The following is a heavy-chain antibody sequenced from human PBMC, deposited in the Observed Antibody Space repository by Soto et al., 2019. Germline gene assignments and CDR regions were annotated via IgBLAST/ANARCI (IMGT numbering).Heavy chain of an antibody. CDR1: GGSFSGYY. CDR3: AGGDYYHSSGYYFYYYTMDV. D-gene: IGHD3-22*01. CDR2: VYYGGST. V-gene: IGHV4-34*01. Sequence: SETLSLTCAVYGGSFSGYYWSWIRQPPGKGLEWIGNVYYGGSTYYNPSLKSRVTISVETSKSQFSLKLSSVTAADTAVYYCAGGDYYHSSGYYFYYYTMDVWGQGTTVTVSS. J-gene: IGHJ6*02.